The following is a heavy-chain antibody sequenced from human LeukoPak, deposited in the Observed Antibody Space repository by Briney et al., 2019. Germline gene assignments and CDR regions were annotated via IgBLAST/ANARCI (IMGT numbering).Heavy chain of an antibody. CDR3: AKSSGTVTTGSHFDY. V-gene: IGHV1-69*13. CDR1: GGTFSSYA. Sequence: SVKVSCKASGGTFSSYAISWVRQAPGQGLEWMGGIIPIFGTANYAQKFQGRVTITADESTSTAYMELSSLRSEDTAVYYCAKSSGTVTTGSHFDYWGQGTLVTVSS. J-gene: IGHJ4*02. D-gene: IGHD4-11*01. CDR2: IIPIFGTA.